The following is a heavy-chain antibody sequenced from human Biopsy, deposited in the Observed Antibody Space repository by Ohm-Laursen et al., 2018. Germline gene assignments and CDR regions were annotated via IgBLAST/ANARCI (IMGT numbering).Heavy chain of an antibody. CDR2: IWYDGSIE. CDR3: ARDRLLYQYDSSGSDI. V-gene: IGHV3-33*01. D-gene: IGHD3-22*01. CDR1: GFTFNKHA. J-gene: IGHJ3*02. Sequence: SLRLSCAAPGFTFNKHAMNWVRQAPGKGLVWVAVIWYDGSIEYYVDSVKGRFTISRDNYKNILYLQMNSLRVEGTAVYYCARDRLLYQYDSSGSDIWGQGTVVTVSS.